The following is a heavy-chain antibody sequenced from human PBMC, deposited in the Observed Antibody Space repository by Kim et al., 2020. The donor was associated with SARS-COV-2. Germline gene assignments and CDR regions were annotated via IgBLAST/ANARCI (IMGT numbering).Heavy chain of an antibody. V-gene: IGHV3-48*02. Sequence: GGSLRLSCAASGFTFSSYSMNWVRQAPGKGLEWVSYISSSSSTIYYTDSVKGRFTISRDNAKNSLYLQMNSLRDEDTAVYYCASPELSPFDYWGQGTLVTVSS. CDR1: GFTFSSYS. CDR2: ISSSSSTI. J-gene: IGHJ4*02. CDR3: ASPELSPFDY. D-gene: IGHD3-16*02.